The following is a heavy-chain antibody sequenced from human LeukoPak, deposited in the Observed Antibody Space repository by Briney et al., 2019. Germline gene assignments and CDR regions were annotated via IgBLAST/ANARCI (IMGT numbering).Heavy chain of an antibody. CDR3: AMSRDGYNQPLFDY. CDR2: IYYSGST. CDR1: GGSISSYH. D-gene: IGHD5-24*01. Sequence: SETLSLTCTVSGGSISSYHWSWIRQPPGKGLEWIGYIYYSGSTNYNPSLKSRVTISVDTSKNQFSLKLSSVTAADTAVYYCAMSRDGYNQPLFDYWGQGTLVTVSS. V-gene: IGHV4-59*08. J-gene: IGHJ4*02.